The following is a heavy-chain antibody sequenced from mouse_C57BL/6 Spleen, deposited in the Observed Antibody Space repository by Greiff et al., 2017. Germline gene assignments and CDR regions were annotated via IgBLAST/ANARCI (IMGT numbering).Heavy chain of an antibody. CDR1: GYAFTNYL. Sequence: QVQLQQSGAELVRPGTSVKVSCKASGYAFTNYLIEWVKQRPGQGLEWIGVINPGSGGTNYNEKFKGKATLTADKSSSTAYMQLSSLTSEDSAVYFCARSPITTVVATGFDYWGQGTTLTVSS. CDR2: INPGSGGT. J-gene: IGHJ2*01. V-gene: IGHV1-54*01. D-gene: IGHD1-1*01. CDR3: ARSPITTVVATGFDY.